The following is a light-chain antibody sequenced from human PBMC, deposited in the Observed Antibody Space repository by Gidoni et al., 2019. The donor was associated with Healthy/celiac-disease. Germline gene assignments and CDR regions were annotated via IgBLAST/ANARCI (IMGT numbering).Light chain of an antibody. V-gene: IGKV1-33*01. J-gene: IGKJ2*01. CDR1: QDISNY. CDR3: QQYDTLPQYT. CDR2: DAS. Sequence: DIQRTKSQSSLSASVGDRVTITCQARQDISNYLNWYQQKPGKAPKLLIYDASNLETGVPSRFSGSGSGTDFTFTISSLQPEDLATYYCQQYDTLPQYTFGQGTKLEIK.